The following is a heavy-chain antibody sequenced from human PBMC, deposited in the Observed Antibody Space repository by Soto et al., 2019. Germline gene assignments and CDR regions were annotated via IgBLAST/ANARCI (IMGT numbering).Heavy chain of an antibody. Sequence: SETPSLTCAVYGGSFSGYYWSWIRQPPGKGLEWIGEINHSGSTNYNPSLKSRVTISVDTSKNQFSLKLSSVTAADTAVYYCARDAEPSIAARPLDYWGQGTLVTVS. D-gene: IGHD6-6*01. CDR3: ARDAEPSIAARPLDY. CDR1: GGSFSGYY. CDR2: INHSGST. J-gene: IGHJ4*02. V-gene: IGHV4-34*01.